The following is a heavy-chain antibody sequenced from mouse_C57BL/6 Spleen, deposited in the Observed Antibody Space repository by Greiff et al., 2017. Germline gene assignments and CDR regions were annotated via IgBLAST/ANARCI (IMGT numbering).Heavy chain of an antibody. CDR2: IYWDDDK. J-gene: IGHJ4*01. V-gene: IGHV8-12*01. D-gene: IGHD1-1*01. Sequence: QVTLKVSGPGILQSSQTLSLTCSFSGFSLSTSGMGVSWIRQPSGKGLEWLAHIYWDDDKRYNPSLKRRLTISKDTSRNQVFLKITSVDTADTATYYCARRGGDYYCSSYYAMDYWGQGTSVTVSS. CDR1: GFSLSTSGMG. CDR3: ARRGGDYYCSSYYAMDY.